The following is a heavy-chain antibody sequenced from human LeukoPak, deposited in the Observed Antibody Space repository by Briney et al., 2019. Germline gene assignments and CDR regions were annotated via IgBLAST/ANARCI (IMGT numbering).Heavy chain of an antibody. CDR2: IYYSGST. Sequence: SETLSLTCTVSGGSISSYYWSWIRQPPGKGLEWIGYIYYSGSTNYNPSLKSRVTISVDTSKNQFSLKLSSVTAADTAVYYCASQVVVPAAMYMDVWGKGTTVTVSS. D-gene: IGHD2-2*01. CDR1: GGSISSYY. V-gene: IGHV4-59*12. J-gene: IGHJ6*03. CDR3: ASQVVVPAAMYMDV.